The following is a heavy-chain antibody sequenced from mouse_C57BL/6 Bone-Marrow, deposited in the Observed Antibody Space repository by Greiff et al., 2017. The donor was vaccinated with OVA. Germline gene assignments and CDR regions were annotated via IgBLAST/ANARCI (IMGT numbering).Heavy chain of an antibody. D-gene: IGHD2-4*01. J-gene: IGHJ2*01. CDR2: ISSGSSTI. CDR1: GFTFSDYG. Sequence: EVKLMESGGGLVKPGGSLKLSCAASGFTFSDYGMHWVRQAPEQGLEWVAYISSGSSTIYYADTVKGRFTISTDNAKNTLFLQMTSLRSEDTAMDYCAREDYDPYYFDYWGQGTTLTVSS. V-gene: IGHV5-17*01. CDR3: AREDYDPYYFDY.